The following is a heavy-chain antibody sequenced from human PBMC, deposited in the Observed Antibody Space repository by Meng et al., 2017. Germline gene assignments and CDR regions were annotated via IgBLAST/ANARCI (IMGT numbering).Heavy chain of an antibody. Sequence: QGPLQESGPGLVKPSETLSLTFTVSGGSISSYYWSWIRQPPGKGLEWIGYIYYSGSTNYNPSHKSRVTISVDTSKNQFSLKLSSVTAADTAVYYCARGYDFWSGQYYFDYWGQGTLVTVSS. D-gene: IGHD3-3*01. CDR1: GGSISSYY. CDR3: ARGYDFWSGQYYFDY. J-gene: IGHJ4*02. V-gene: IGHV4-59*01. CDR2: IYYSGST.